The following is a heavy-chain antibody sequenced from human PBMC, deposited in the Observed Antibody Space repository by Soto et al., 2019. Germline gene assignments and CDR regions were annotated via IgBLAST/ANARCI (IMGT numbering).Heavy chain of an antibody. D-gene: IGHD1-26*01. CDR1: GFTFGDYA. V-gene: IGHV3-74*01. J-gene: IGHJ4*02. CDR2: IYFDGITT. Sequence: GGSLRLSCTASGFTFGDYAMSWFRQAPGKGLEWVSRIYFDGITTNYADSVKGRLTVSRDNAKNTVYLHVNTLRDEDTAVYYCARGGAMGVDYWGQGTLVTVPQ. CDR3: ARGGAMGVDY.